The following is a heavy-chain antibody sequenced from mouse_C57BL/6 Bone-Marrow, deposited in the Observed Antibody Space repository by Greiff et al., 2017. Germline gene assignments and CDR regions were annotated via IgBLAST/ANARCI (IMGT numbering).Heavy chain of an antibody. D-gene: IGHD1-1*01. CDR1: GFNIKDYY. CDR2: IDPEDGDT. V-gene: IGHV14-1*01. CDR3: ATAAFYGSSPSYFDY. J-gene: IGHJ2*01. Sequence: EVKLVESGAELVRPGASVKLSCTASGFNIKDYYMHWVKQRPEQGLEWIGRIDPEDGDTVYAPKFQGKATMTADTSSNTAYLQLSSLTSEDTAVYYCATAAFYGSSPSYFDYWGQGTTLTVSS.